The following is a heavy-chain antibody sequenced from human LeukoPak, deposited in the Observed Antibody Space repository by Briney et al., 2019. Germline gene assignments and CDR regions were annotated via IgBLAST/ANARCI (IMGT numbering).Heavy chain of an antibody. Sequence: GGSLRPSCAASGFTFSNAWMSWVRQAPGKGLEWVGRIKSKADGGTTDYAAHVNGRFTISRDDPINMVYLQMNSLKSEDTAVYYCTSDLEWELLDYWGQGTLVTVSS. D-gene: IGHD1-26*01. J-gene: IGHJ4*02. CDR1: GFTFSNAW. V-gene: IGHV3-15*01. CDR3: TSDLEWELLDY. CDR2: IKSKADGGTT.